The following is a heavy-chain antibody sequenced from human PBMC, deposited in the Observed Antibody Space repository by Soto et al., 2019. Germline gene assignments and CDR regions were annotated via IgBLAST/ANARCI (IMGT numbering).Heavy chain of an antibody. CDR2: INYSGST. CDR3: SRRAPEGFDP. CDR1: GGSFVSSAYY. J-gene: IGHJ5*02. Sequence: PSETLSLTCGVSGGSFVSSAYYCVCIRQAPWKGLEWIGSINYSGSTYYNPSLKSRVTISVDTSRNQFSLKLSSVTAADTALYYCSRRAPEGFDPWGQGTLVTVSS. V-gene: IGHV4-39*01.